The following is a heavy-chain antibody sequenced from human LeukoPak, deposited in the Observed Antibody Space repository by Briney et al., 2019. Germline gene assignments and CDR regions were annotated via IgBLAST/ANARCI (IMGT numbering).Heavy chain of an antibody. D-gene: IGHD3-10*01. V-gene: IGHV4-34*01. Sequence: SETLSLTCAVYGGSFSGYYWSWIRQPPGKGLEWIGEINHSGSTNYNPSLKSRVTISVDTSKNQFSLKLSSVTAADTAVYYCAMAPSGVDYWGQGTLVTVSS. J-gene: IGHJ4*02. CDR2: INHSGST. CDR3: AMAPSGVDY. CDR1: GGSFSGYY.